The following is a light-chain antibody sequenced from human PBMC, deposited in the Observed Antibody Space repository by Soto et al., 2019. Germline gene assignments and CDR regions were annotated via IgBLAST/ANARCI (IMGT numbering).Light chain of an antibody. V-gene: IGKV1-8*01. CDR3: QQYYSYPGT. Sequence: AIRLTQSPSSFSASTGDRVTITCRASQGISSYLAWYQQKPGKAPKLLIYAASTLQSGVPSRFSGSGSGTDFILTISCLQSEDFATYYCQQYYSYPGTFGPGTKVDIK. CDR2: AAS. J-gene: IGKJ3*01. CDR1: QGISSY.